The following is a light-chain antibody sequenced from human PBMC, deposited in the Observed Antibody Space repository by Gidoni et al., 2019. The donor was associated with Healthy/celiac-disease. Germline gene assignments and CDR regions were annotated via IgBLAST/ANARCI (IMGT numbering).Light chain of an antibody. CDR1: QSVSSY. V-gene: IGKV3-11*01. CDR2: DAS. CDR3: QQRSNCPPYT. Sequence: EIVLTQSPATLSLSAGERATLSCRASQSVSSYLAWYHQKPGQAPRLLIYDASNRATGIPARFSGSGSGTDFTLTISSLEPEAFAVYYCQQRSNCPPYTFGQGTKLEIK. J-gene: IGKJ2*01.